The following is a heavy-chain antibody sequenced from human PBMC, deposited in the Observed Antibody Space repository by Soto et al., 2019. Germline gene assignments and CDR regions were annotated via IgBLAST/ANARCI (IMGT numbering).Heavy chain of an antibody. J-gene: IGHJ4*02. V-gene: IGHV3-7*01. Sequence: GGSLRLSCAASGFIFSDYWMSWVRQAPGKGLEWVANIKQDGSDKYYVDSVKGRFSISRDNAKNSLFLQMDSLRAEDTAVYYCAKDPRIAVGAPYWGQGTLVTVSS. CDR1: GFIFSDYW. CDR3: AKDPRIAVGAPY. CDR2: IKQDGSDK. D-gene: IGHD6-19*01.